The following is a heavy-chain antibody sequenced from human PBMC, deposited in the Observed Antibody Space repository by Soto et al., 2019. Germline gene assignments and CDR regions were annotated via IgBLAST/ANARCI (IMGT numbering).Heavy chain of an antibody. CDR2: IKSKTDGGTV. V-gene: IGHV3-15*01. CDR3: TFMYYYDSSGYYYAYYFDY. Sequence: GGSLRLSCAASGFTFSNAWMSWVRQAPGRGLEWVGRIKSKTDGGTVDYAAPVKGRFTISRDDSKNTLYLQMNSLKTEDTAVYYCTFMYYYDSSGYYYAYYFDYWGQGTLVTVSS. CDR1: GFTFSNAW. J-gene: IGHJ4*02. D-gene: IGHD3-22*01.